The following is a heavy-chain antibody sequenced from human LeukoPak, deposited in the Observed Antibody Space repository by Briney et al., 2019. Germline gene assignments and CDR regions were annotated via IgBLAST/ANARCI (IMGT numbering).Heavy chain of an antibody. CDR3: ARVTRYSSGPIDY. J-gene: IGHJ4*02. D-gene: IGHD6-19*01. CDR2: IYYSGST. V-gene: IGHV4-59*01. Sequence: SETLSLTCTVSGGSISSYYWSWIRQPPGKGLEWIGYIYYSGSTNYNPSLKSRVTISVDTSKNQFSLKLSSVTAADTAVYYCARVTRYSSGPIDYWGQGTLVTVSS. CDR1: GGSISSYY.